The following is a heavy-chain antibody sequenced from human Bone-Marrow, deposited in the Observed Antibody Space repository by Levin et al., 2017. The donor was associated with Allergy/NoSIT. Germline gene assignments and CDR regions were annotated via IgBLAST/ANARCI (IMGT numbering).Heavy chain of an antibody. V-gene: IGHV3-21*01. J-gene: IGHJ3*02. Sequence: PGGSLRLSCAASGFTFSSYSMNWVRQAPGKGLEWVSSISSSSSYIYYADSVKGRFTISRDNAKNSLYLQMNSLRAEDTAVYYCARDRPAGHPADAFDIWGQGTMVTVSS. CDR1: GFTFSSYS. CDR2: ISSSSSYI. D-gene: IGHD6-25*01. CDR3: ARDRPAGHPADAFDI.